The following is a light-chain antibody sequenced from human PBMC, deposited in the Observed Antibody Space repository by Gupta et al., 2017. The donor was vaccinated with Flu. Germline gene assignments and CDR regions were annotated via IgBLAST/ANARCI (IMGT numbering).Light chain of an antibody. V-gene: IGKV2-30*02. CDR1: PGLVHRDGNTY. CDR3: MQGAHWPWA. J-gene: IGKJ1*01. CDR2: QAS. Sequence: SSRRSRPGLVHRDGNTYLHWFQQRPGKFPKLLIYQASYRDSGVPDRFSGSGSGTDFTLKISRVEAEDVGVYYCMQGAHWPWAFGQGTKVEIK.